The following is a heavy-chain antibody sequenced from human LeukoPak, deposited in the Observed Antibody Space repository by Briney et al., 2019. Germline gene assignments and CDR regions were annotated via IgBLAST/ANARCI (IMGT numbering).Heavy chain of an antibody. CDR3: ARSDGYGLVGI. D-gene: IGHD3-10*01. V-gene: IGHV4-39*07. Sequence: SETLSLTCTVSSGSISTSNYYWGWVRQPPGKALECIGNIFYSGSTYYSPSLKSRVTISLDTSRNQFSLKLNSVTAADTAVYYCARSDGYGLVGIWGQGTMVTVSS. CDR2: IFYSGST. J-gene: IGHJ3*02. CDR1: SGSISTSNYY.